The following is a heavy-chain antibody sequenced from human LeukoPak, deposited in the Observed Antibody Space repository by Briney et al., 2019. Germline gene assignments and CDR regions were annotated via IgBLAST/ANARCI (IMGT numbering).Heavy chain of an antibody. V-gene: IGHV3-7*01. J-gene: IGHJ4*02. CDR1: GLTLSSSYW. D-gene: IGHD2-2*02. CDR3: ASPLGGINDIVVVPAAISFHY. CDR2: IKGDGSEK. Sequence: QPGGSLSLSCEVSGLTLSSSYWMSWIRQVLGKGLEWLACIKGDGSEKHYVDSVRGRFTVSRDSAKSSLSLQMNSLRAEDTAVYYCASPLGGINDIVVVPAAISFHYWGQGTLVTVSS.